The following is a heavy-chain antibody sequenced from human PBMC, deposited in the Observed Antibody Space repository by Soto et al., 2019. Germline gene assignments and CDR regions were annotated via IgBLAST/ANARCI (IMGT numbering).Heavy chain of an antibody. CDR1: GFTFSSYA. V-gene: IGHV3-23*01. J-gene: IGHJ6*02. CDR3: AKDYVPYYYGMDV. CDR2: ISGSGGST. Sequence: LRLSCAASGFTFSSYAMSWVRQAPGKGLEWVSAISGSGGSTYYADSVKGRFTISRDNSKNTLYLQMDSLRAEDTAVYYCAKDYVPYYYGMDVWGQGTTVTVSS. D-gene: IGHD2-2*01.